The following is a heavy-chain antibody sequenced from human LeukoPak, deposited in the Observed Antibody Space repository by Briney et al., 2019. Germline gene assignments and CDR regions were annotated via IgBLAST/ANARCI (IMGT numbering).Heavy chain of an antibody. D-gene: IGHD3-22*01. V-gene: IGHV5-51*01. CDR2: IYAGDSDT. J-gene: IGHJ3*02. Sequence: PGGSLKISCQGSGSPFTSYWIGWAPQLPGKGREWMGTIYAGDSDTRYSPCFQAQVTTSADKSISTAYLQWSSLKATDTAVYYCARPRPTYYYDSREYAFDIWGQGTMVTVSS. CDR1: GSPFTSYW. CDR3: ARPRPTYYYDSREYAFDI.